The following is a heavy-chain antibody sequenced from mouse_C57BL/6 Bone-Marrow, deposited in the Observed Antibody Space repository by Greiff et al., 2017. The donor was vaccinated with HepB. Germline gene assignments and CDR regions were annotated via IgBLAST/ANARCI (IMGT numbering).Heavy chain of an antibody. V-gene: IGHV1-64*01. CDR2: IHPNSGST. CDR3: ESYTEGWYFDV. D-gene: IGHD1-1*01. Sequence: QVQLQQPGAELVKPGASVKLSCKASGYTFTSYWMHWVKQRPGQGLEWIGMIHPNSGSTNYNEKFKGKATLTVDKSSSTAYMQLSSLTSEDYAVYCCESYTEGWYFDVWGTGTTVTVSS. J-gene: IGHJ1*03. CDR1: GYTFTSYW.